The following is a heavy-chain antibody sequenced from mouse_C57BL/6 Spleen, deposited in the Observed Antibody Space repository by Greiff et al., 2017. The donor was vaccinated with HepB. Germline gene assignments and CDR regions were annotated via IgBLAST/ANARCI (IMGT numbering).Heavy chain of an antibody. Sequence: VQLQQPGAELVRPGSSVKLSCKASGYTFTSYWMHWVKQRPIQGLEWIGNIDPSDSETHYNQKFKDKATLTVDKSSSTAYMQLSSLTSEDSAVYYCARRGTEGYFDVWGTGTTVTVSS. CDR1: GYTFTSYW. D-gene: IGHD2-14*01. CDR2: IDPSDSET. J-gene: IGHJ1*03. CDR3: ARRGTEGYFDV. V-gene: IGHV1-52*01.